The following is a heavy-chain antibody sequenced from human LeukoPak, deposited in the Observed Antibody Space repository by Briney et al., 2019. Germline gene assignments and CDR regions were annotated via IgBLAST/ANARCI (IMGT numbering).Heavy chain of an antibody. CDR3: AIKRWLQFH. Sequence: ASETLSLTCAVYGGSFSGYYWSWIRQPPGKGLEWIGEINHSGSTNYNPSLKSRVTISVDTSKNQFSLKLSSVTAADTAVYYCAIKRWLQFHWGQGTLVTVSS. D-gene: IGHD5-24*01. J-gene: IGHJ4*02. CDR2: INHSGST. V-gene: IGHV4-34*01. CDR1: GGSFSGYY.